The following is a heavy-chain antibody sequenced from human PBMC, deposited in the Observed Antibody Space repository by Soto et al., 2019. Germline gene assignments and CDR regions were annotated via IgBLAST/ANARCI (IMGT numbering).Heavy chain of an antibody. J-gene: IGHJ6*02. V-gene: IGHV1-18*01. Sequence: ASVKVSCKASGYTFTSYGISWVRQAPGQGLEWMGWISAYNGNTNYAQKLQGRVTMTTDTSTSTASMELRSLRSDDTAVYYCARDRIAVAGDFYYYYYGMDVWGQGTTVTVSS. D-gene: IGHD6-19*01. CDR3: ARDRIAVAGDFYYYYYGMDV. CDR1: GYTFTSYG. CDR2: ISAYNGNT.